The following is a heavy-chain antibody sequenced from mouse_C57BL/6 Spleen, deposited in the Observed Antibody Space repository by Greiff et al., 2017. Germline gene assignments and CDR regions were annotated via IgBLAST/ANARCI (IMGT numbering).Heavy chain of an antibody. J-gene: IGHJ2*01. CDR3: AREDPLTGYFDY. CDR1: GYTFTDYY. CDR2: INPYNGGT. Sequence: EVQGVESGPVLVKPGASVKMSCKASGYTFTDYYMNWVKQSHGKSLEWIGVINPYNGGTSYNQKFKGKATLTVDKSSSTAYMELNSLTSEDSAVYYWAREDPLTGYFDYWGQGTTLTVSS. D-gene: IGHD4-1*01. V-gene: IGHV1-19*01.